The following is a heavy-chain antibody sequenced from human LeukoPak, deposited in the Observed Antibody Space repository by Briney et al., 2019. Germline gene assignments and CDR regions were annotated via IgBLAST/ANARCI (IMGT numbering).Heavy chain of an antibody. CDR3: SRDSLSSCGGDCYSGLDV. V-gene: IGHV3-53*01. D-gene: IGHD2-21*02. CDR2: IYSGGST. CDR1: GFTFSSNY. J-gene: IGHJ6*02. Sequence: PGGSLRLSCAASGFTFSSNYMSWVRQAPGKGLEWVSVIYSGGSTYYADSVKGRFTISRDNAKNTLYLQMNSLRAEDTAVYYCSRDSLSSCGGDCYSGLDVWGQGTTVTVSS.